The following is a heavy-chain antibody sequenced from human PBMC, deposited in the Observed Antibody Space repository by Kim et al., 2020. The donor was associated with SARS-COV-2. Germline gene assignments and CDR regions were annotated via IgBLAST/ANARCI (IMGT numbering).Heavy chain of an antibody. CDR3: AKHQYTYGSDAFDI. J-gene: IGHJ3*02. D-gene: IGHD5-18*01. V-gene: IGHV3-23*01. Sequence: GDSVKGRFTISRDNSKNTLYLQMNNLRAEDTALYFCAKHQYTYGSDAFDIWGRGTMVTVSS.